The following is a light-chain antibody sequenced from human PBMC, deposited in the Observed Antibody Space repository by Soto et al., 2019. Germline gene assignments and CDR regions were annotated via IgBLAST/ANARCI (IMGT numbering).Light chain of an antibody. V-gene: IGKV1-12*01. J-gene: IGKJ5*01. CDR3: QQANSFPIT. CDR1: QDISSW. CDR2: AAS. Sequence: DILMTQSPSSVSASVGDRVTITCRASQDISSWLAWYQQKPGKAPKLLSYAASSLQSGVPSRFSGSGSGTDFTLTISSLQPEDFATYYCQQANSFPITFGQGTRLEIK.